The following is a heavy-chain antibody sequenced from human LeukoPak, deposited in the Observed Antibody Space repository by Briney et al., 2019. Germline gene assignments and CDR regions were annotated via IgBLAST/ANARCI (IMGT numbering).Heavy chain of an antibody. J-gene: IGHJ4*02. V-gene: IGHV3-30*18. CDR1: GFTFSHYG. D-gene: IGHD2-8*01. CDR3: AKEYRDGWSYFDY. Sequence: PGGSLRLSCAASGFTFSHYGMHWVRQAPGKGLEWVAVISADGKSDYAESVKGRFTISRDNSKNTLYLQMNSLRAEDTAVYYCAKEYRDGWSYFDYWGQGTLVTVSS. CDR2: ISADGKS.